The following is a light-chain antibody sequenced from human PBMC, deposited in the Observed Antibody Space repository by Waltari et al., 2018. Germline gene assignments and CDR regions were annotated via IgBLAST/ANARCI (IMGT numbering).Light chain of an antibody. CDR2: DAS. CDR3: QQRSNWYT. V-gene: IGKV3-11*01. Sequence: DIVLTQSPATLSLSPGERATLSCRARQSVSSSLAWYTQKPGQPPSLLIYDASNRATGIPARFSGSGSGTDFTLTISSLEPEDFAVYYCQQRSNWYTFGQGTKLEIK. CDR1: QSVSSS. J-gene: IGKJ2*01.